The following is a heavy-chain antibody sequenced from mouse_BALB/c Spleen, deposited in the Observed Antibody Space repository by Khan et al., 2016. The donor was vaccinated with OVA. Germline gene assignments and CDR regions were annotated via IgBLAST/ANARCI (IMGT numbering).Heavy chain of an antibody. CDR1: FYAFTNYQ. CDR3: TRGGYGGFAY. J-gene: IGHJ3*01. CDR2: INPSNGGT. Sequence: QVQLQQSVSSLFPPFSSFHFSFHSSFYAFTNYQMYWVKQRPGQGLEWIGEINPSNGGTNFNEKFKSKATLTVDKSSSTAYMQLSSLTSEDSAVYYCTRGGYGGFAYWGQGTLVTVSA. D-gene: IGHD3-1*01. V-gene: IGHV1S81*02.